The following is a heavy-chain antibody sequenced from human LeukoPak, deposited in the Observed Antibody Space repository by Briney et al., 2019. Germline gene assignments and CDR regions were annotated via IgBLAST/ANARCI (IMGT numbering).Heavy chain of an antibody. CDR1: GYTFTGYY. V-gene: IGHV1-2*02. CDR3: ASEDYGDGTFDY. D-gene: IGHD4-17*01. J-gene: IGHJ4*02. CDR2: INPNSGGT. Sequence: ASVKVSCKASGYTFTGYYTHWVRQAPGQGLEWMGWINPNSGGTNYAQKFQGRVTMTRDTSISTAYMELSRLRSDDTAVYYCASEDYGDGTFDYWGQGTLVTVSS.